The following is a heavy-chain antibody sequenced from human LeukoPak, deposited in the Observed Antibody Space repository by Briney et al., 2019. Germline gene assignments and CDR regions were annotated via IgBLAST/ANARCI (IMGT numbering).Heavy chain of an antibody. V-gene: IGHV1-69*01. CDR1: GGTFSSYA. J-gene: IGHJ3*02. CDR3: ARDSHLYGAFDI. D-gene: IGHD4-17*01. Sequence: SVKVSCKASGGTFSSYAISWARQAPGQGLEWMGGIIPIFGTANYAQKFQGRVTITADESTSTAYMELSSLRSEDTAVYYCARDSHLYGAFDIWGQGTMVTVSS. CDR2: IIPIFGTA.